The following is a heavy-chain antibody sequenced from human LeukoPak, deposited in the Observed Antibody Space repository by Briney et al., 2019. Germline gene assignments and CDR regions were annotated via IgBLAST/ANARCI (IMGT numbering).Heavy chain of an antibody. D-gene: IGHD5-18*01. CDR3: ARGQEGYSYGYDFDY. CDR1: GGSFSGYY. V-gene: IGHV4-34*01. CDR2: INHSGGT. J-gene: IGHJ4*02. Sequence: SETLSLTCAVYGGSFSGYYWSWIRQPPGKGLEWIGEINHSGGTNYNPSLKSRVTISVDTSKNQFSLKLSSVTAADTAVYYCARGQEGYSYGYDFDYWGQGTLVTVSS.